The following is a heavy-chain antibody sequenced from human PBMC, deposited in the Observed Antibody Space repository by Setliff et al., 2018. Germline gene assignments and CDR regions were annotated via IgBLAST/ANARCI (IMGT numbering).Heavy chain of an antibody. CDR3: ARHGSSGKFDASDI. Sequence: ASVKVSCKASGYTFTSYGISWVRQAPGQGLEWMGWISAYNDDTYYPRKFQGRVTMTTDTSTSTAYMELRSLTSDDTAVYYCARHGSSGKFDASDIWGQGTMVTVSS. D-gene: IGHD3-10*01. CDR2: ISAYNDDT. V-gene: IGHV1-18*01. CDR1: GYTFTSYG. J-gene: IGHJ3*02.